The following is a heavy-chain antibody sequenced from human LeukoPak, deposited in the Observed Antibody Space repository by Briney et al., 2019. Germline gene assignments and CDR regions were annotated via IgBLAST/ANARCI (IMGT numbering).Heavy chain of an antibody. CDR1: GFTFSSYS. D-gene: IGHD1-26*01. J-gene: IGHJ6*03. V-gene: IGHV3-21*01. Sequence: PGGSLRLSCAASGFTFSSYSMNWVRQAPGKGLEWVSSISSSSSYIYYADSVKGRFTISRDNAKNSLYLQMNSLRAEDTAVYYCARDWSGSYPSYNSYMDVWGKGTTVTISS. CDR3: ARDWSGSYPSYNSYMDV. CDR2: ISSSSSYI.